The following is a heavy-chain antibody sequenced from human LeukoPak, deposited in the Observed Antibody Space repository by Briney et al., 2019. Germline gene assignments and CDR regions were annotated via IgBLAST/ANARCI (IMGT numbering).Heavy chain of an antibody. CDR2: IYYSGST. CDR1: GGSISSGGYY. D-gene: IGHD3-22*01. J-gene: IGHJ5*02. Sequence: KPSETLSLTCTVSGGSISSGGYYWSWIRQHPGKGLEWIGYIYYSGSTYYNPSLKSRVTISVDTSKNQFSLKLSSVTAADTAVYYCARDQGSDYDSSGYYYPYNWFDPWGQGTLVTVSS. CDR3: ARDQGSDYDSSGYYYPYNWFDP. V-gene: IGHV4-31*03.